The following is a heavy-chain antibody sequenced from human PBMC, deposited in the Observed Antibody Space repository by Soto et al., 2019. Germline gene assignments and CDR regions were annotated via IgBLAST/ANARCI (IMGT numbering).Heavy chain of an antibody. J-gene: IGHJ5*02. CDR3: AREIVTAGGNNYFDP. CDR1: GGTVASSHW. CDR2: VYHTGDT. V-gene: IGHV4-4*02. Sequence: QVQLQESGPRLVKPSESLSLTCGVSGGTVASSHWWSLVRQSPGRGLEWIGNVYHTGDTNFNPSLQNRVTFSVDKSNNHFSLRLTSVTAADTAVYFCAREIVTAGGNNYFDPWGPGTLVTVSS. D-gene: IGHD2-21*02.